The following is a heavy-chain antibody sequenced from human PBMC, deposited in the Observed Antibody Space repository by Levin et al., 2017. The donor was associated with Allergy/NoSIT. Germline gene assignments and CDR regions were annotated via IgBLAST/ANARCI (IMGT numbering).Heavy chain of an antibody. CDR2: INQSGST. CDR3: ARGRGGYYYGLGTFASYFDY. V-gene: IGHV4-34*01. CDR1: GGSLSGYY. Sequence: SETLSLTCGVYGGSLSGYYWSWIRQTPGKGLEWIGEINQSGSTHYNPSLQSRLTISVDTSRNQFSLKLTTVTAAATAAYFCARGRGGYYYGLGTFASYFDYWGQGRLVTVSS. J-gene: IGHJ4*02. D-gene: IGHD3-10*01.